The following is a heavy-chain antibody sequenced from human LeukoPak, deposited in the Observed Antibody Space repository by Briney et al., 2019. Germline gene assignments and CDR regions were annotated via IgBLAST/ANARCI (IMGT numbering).Heavy chain of an antibody. D-gene: IGHD3-22*01. Sequence: PGGSLRLSCAVSGFTFSGYSMNWVRQAPGKELEWVSYISFSSSSIYYADSVKGRFTVSRDNAKNSLYLQMNSLRDEDTAVYYCTTVGLSGYYDGSGYYYFDYWGQGILVTVSS. CDR2: ISFSSSSI. J-gene: IGHJ4*02. CDR1: GFTFSGYS. V-gene: IGHV3-48*02. CDR3: TTVGLSGYYDGSGYYYFDY.